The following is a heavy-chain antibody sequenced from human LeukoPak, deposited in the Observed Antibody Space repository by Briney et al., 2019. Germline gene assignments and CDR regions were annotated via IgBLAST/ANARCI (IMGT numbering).Heavy chain of an antibody. CDR1: GYTFTSYG. D-gene: IGHD2-15*01. Sequence: ASVKVSCKASGYTFTSYGISWVRQAPGQGLEWMGWISAYNGNTNYAQKLQGRVTMTTDTSTNTAYMELRSLRSDDTAVYYCARLDCIGGSCRVFDYWGQGTLVTVSS. V-gene: IGHV1-18*01. CDR2: ISAYNGNT. CDR3: ARLDCIGGSCRVFDY. J-gene: IGHJ4*02.